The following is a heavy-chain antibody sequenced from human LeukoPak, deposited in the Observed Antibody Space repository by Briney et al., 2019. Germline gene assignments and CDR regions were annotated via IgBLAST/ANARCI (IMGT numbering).Heavy chain of an antibody. Sequence: SETLSLTCTVSGGSISSSSYYWGWIRQPPGKGLEWIGSIYYSGSTYYNPSLKSRVIISVDTSKNQFSLKLSSVTAADTAVYYCAREFRGDYDYYYYYMDVWGKGTTVTVSS. CDR1: GGSISSSSYY. V-gene: IGHV4-39*02. J-gene: IGHJ6*03. D-gene: IGHD4-17*01. CDR3: AREFRGDYDYYYYYMDV. CDR2: IYYSGST.